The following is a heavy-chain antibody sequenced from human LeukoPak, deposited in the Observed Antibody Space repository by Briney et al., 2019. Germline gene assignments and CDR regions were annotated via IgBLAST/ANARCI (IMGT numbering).Heavy chain of an antibody. CDR3: ARGSLWGSYRFWFDP. D-gene: IGHD3-16*02. CDR1: GGSFSGYY. J-gene: IGHJ5*02. V-gene: IGHV4-34*01. Sequence: SETLSLTCAVYGGSFSGYYWSWIRQPPGKGLEWIGEINHSGSTNYNPSLKSRVTISVDTSKNQFSLKLSSVTAADTAVYYCARGSLWGSYRFWFDPWGQGTLVTVSS. CDR2: INHSGST.